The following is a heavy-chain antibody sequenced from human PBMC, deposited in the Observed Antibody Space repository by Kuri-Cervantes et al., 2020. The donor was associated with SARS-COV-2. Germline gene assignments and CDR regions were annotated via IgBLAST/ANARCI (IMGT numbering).Heavy chain of an antibody. CDR2: INPNSGGT. J-gene: IGHJ4*02. V-gene: IGHV1-2*02. CDR1: GGTFSSYA. CDR3: ARERAGDLIGC. D-gene: IGHD7-27*01. Sequence: ASVKVSCKASGGTFSSYAISWVRQAPRQGLEWMGWINPNSGGTNYAQKFQGRVTMTRDTSISTAYMELSRLRSDDTAVYYCARERAGDLIGCWGQGTLVTVSS.